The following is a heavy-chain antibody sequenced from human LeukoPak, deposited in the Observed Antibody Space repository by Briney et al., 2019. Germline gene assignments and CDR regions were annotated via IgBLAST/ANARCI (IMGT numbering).Heavy chain of an antibody. J-gene: IGHJ4*02. CDR2: IYTSGST. CDR1: GGSISSGSYY. D-gene: IGHD6-13*01. CDR3: ARRTAAGKGAFDY. Sequence: SGTLSLTCTVSGGSISSGSYYWSWIRQPAGKGLEWIGRIYTSGSTNYNPSLKSRVTISVDTSKNQFSLKLSSVTAADTAVCYCARRTAAGKGAFDYWGQGTLVTVSS. V-gene: IGHV4-61*02.